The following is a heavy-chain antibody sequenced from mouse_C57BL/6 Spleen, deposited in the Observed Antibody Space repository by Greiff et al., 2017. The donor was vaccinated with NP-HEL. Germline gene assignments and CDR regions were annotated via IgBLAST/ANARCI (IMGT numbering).Heavy chain of an antibody. CDR3: AKQGYDGYYCDY. CDR1: GFSLTSYG. D-gene: IGHD2-3*01. J-gene: IGHJ2*01. Sequence: VKLMESGPGLVAPSQSLYITCTVSGFSLTSYGVSWVRQPPGKGLEWLGVIWGDGSTNYHYALISRLSISKDNTKCQVFLKLNSLQTDDTASYDCAKQGYDGYYCDYWGQGTTLTVSS. CDR2: IWGDGST. V-gene: IGHV2-3*01.